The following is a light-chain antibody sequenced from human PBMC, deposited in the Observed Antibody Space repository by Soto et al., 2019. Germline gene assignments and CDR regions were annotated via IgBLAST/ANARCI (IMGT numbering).Light chain of an antibody. CDR1: SSDVGGYNS. J-gene: IGLJ2*01. CDR3: SSYAGSNILV. Sequence: QSVLTQPPSASGSPGQSVTVSCTGTSSDVGGYNSVSWYQQHPGKAPKLMIYEVTKRPSGVPDRFSGSKSGNTASLTVSGLQAEYEADYYCSSYAGSNILVFGGGTKLTVL. CDR2: EVT. V-gene: IGLV2-8*01.